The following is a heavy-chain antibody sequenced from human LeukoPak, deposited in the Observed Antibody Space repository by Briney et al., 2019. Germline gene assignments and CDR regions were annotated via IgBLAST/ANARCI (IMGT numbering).Heavy chain of an antibody. Sequence: GESLRLSCAASGFTFGSYSMGWVRQPPGKGLEWVSYISSSSSTIYYADSVKGRFTISRDNAKNSLYLQMNSLRAEDTAVYYCARGLGGSGSYEFDYWGQGTLVTVSS. CDR2: ISSSSSTI. CDR3: ARGLGGSGSYEFDY. CDR1: GFTFGSYS. V-gene: IGHV3-48*01. D-gene: IGHD3-10*01. J-gene: IGHJ4*02.